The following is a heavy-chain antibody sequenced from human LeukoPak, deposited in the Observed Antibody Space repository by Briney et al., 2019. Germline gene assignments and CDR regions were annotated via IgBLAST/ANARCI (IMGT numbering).Heavy chain of an antibody. J-gene: IGHJ5*02. D-gene: IGHD6-19*01. CDR1: GGSISSYY. CDR2: IYTSGST. CDR3: ARVGRPRGGKWLAPTYNWFDP. Sequence: SETLSLTCTVSGGSISSYYWSWIRQPPGKGLEWIGRIYTSGSTNYNPSLKSRVTMSVDTSKNQFSLKLSSVTAADTAVYYCARVGRPRGGKWLAPTYNWFDPWGQGTLVTVSS. V-gene: IGHV4-4*07.